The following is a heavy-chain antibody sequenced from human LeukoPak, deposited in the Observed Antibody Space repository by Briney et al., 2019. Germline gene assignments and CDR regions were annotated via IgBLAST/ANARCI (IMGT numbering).Heavy chain of an antibody. Sequence: SETLSLTCAVYGGSLSGYYWSWIRQPPGKWREWIGESNHSGSTNYNPSLKSRVTISVDTFKNQFSLKLSSVTAADTAVYYCARDLLYCSSTSCYGYYYYGMDVWGQGTTVTVSS. CDR2: SNHSGST. V-gene: IGHV4-34*01. D-gene: IGHD2-2*01. CDR1: GGSLSGYY. J-gene: IGHJ6*02. CDR3: ARDLLYCSSTSCYGYYYYGMDV.